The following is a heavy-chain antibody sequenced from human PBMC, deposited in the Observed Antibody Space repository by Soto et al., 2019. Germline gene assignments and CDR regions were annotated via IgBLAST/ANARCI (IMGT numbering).Heavy chain of an antibody. V-gene: IGHV1-8*01. J-gene: IGHJ3*02. CDR2: LNPNTDKT. CDR3: ARGIKGLPPSAFDI. Sequence: EASVKVSCKASGYTFSNYDINWVRRATGQGLEWMGWLNPNTDKTGSAQKFQGRVTMTRNTSISTAYLELSGLRSDDTAVYYCARGIKGLPPSAFDIWGQGTSVTVSS. D-gene: IGHD5-12*01. CDR1: GYTFSNYD.